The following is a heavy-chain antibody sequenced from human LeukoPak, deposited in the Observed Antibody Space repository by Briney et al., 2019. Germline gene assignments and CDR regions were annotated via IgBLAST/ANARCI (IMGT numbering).Heavy chain of an antibody. V-gene: IGHV1-18*01. CDR2: ISAYNGNT. Sequence: ASVKVSCKASGYTFTSYGISWVRQAPGQGLEWMGWISAYNGNTNYAQKLQGRVTMTTDTSTSTAYMELRSLRSDDTAVYYCARDPPRGSGSLLGWFDPWGQGTLVTVSS. CDR3: ARDPPRGSGSLLGWFDP. D-gene: IGHD6-19*01. CDR1: GYTFTSYG. J-gene: IGHJ5*02.